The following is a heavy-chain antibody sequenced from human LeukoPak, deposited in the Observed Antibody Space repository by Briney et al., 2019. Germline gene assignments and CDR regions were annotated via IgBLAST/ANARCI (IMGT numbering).Heavy chain of an antibody. J-gene: IGHJ6*03. CDR3: AREGPGNPNYYYYYMDV. CDR1: GFTFSIYN. V-gene: IGHV3-21*01. CDR2: ISSSSSQI. D-gene: IGHD1-14*01. Sequence: GGSLRLSCAVSGFTFSIYNINWVRQAPGKGLEWVSLISSSSSQIYYADSVKGRFTISRDNAKNSLFLQMYILRVEDTAVYYCAREGPGNPNYYYYYMDVWGKGTTVTVSS.